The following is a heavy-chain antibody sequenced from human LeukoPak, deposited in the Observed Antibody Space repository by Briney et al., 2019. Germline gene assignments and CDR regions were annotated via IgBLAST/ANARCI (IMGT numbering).Heavy chain of an antibody. Sequence: PGGSLRLSCVASGFTFSSYAMGWVRQAPGKGLEWVSAISGSGVTTHYAGSVKGRFSISRGNSKNTLYLQMDSLRAEDTALYYCAKRVVVGATSPYSDFQDWGQGTLVTVSS. CDR2: ISGSGVTT. J-gene: IGHJ1*01. CDR1: GFTFSSYA. CDR3: AKRVVVGATSPYSDFQD. V-gene: IGHV3-23*01. D-gene: IGHD1-26*01.